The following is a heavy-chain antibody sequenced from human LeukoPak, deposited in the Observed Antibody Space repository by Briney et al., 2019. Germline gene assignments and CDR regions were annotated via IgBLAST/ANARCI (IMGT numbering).Heavy chain of an antibody. J-gene: IGHJ4*02. CDR2: IKHDGSDK. CDR1: IFSFNTDW. CDR3: ARWGYNNGWFIDF. Sequence: GGSLRLSCVVSIFSFNTDWMTWVRLAPGKGLEWVANIKHDGSDKYYVDYVKGRFTISRDNAKNSLYLQMNSLRAEDTAVYYCARWGYNNGWFIDFWGQGTLVTVSS. V-gene: IGHV3-7*01. D-gene: IGHD6-19*01.